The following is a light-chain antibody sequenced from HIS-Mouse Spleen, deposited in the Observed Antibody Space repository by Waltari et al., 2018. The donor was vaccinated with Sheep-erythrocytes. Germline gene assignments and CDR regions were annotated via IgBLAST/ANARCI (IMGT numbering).Light chain of an antibody. Sequence: QSALTQPRSVSGSPGQSVTISCTGTSSDVGGYNYVSWYQQPPGQAPKLMIYDVSKRPSGVPDRFSGSKSGNTASLTISGLQAEDEADYYCSSYAGSNNWVFGGGTKLTVL. CDR2: DVS. V-gene: IGLV2-11*01. CDR1: SSDVGGYNY. J-gene: IGLJ3*02. CDR3: SSYAGSNNWV.